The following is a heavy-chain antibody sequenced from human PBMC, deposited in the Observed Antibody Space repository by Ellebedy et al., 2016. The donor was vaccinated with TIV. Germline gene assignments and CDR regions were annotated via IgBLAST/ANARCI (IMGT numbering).Heavy chain of an antibody. CDR1: GFTFDDYA. CDR3: AKDFTLPPSPLDFDY. Sequence: PGGSLRLSCAASGFTFDDYAMHWVRQAPGKGLEWVSLISGDGGSTYYADSVKGRFTISRDNSKNSLYLQMNSLRTEDTALYYCAKDFTLPPSPLDFDYWGQGTLVTVSS. D-gene: IGHD2-15*01. CDR2: ISGDGGST. J-gene: IGHJ4*02. V-gene: IGHV3-43*02.